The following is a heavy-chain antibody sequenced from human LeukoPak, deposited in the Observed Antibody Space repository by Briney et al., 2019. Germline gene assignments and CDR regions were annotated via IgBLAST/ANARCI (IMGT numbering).Heavy chain of an antibody. D-gene: IGHD5-24*01. Sequence: SETLSLTCAVCGGSFSGYYWSWIRQPPGKGLEWIGEINHSGSTNYNPSLKSRVTISVDTSKNQFSLKLSSVTAADTAVYYCARGGLGWLRYNWFDPWGQGTLVTVSS. CDR1: GGSFSGYY. CDR3: ARGGLGWLRYNWFDP. J-gene: IGHJ5*02. V-gene: IGHV4-34*01. CDR2: INHSGST.